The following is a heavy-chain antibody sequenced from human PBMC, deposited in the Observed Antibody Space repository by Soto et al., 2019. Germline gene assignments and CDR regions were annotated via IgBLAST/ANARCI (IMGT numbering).Heavy chain of an antibody. CDR3: ATTLIRGYSGYDHYFDY. CDR2: ISAYNGNT. D-gene: IGHD5-12*01. V-gene: IGHV1-18*01. CDR1: GYTFTSYG. Sequence: ASVKVSCKASGYTFTSYGISWVRQAPGQGLEWMGWISAYNGNTNYAQKLQGRVTMTTDTSTSTAYMELRSLRSDDTAVYCCATTLIRGYSGYDHYFDYWGQGTLVTVSS. J-gene: IGHJ4*02.